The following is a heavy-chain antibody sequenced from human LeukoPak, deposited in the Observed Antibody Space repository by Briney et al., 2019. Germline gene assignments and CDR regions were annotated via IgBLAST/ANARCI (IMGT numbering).Heavy chain of an antibody. Sequence: SQTLSLSRTGSGGALSSSDHYWSWIRQPPGKGLEWIAYIYYSGTAYYNPSLKSRVSISVDTSKNQFSLKLSSVTAADTAVYYCARGDSSSWWFKIWGQGTLVTVSS. CDR2: IYYSGTA. CDR1: GGALSSSDHY. D-gene: IGHD6-13*01. J-gene: IGHJ4*02. V-gene: IGHV4-30-4*01. CDR3: ARGDSSSWWFKI.